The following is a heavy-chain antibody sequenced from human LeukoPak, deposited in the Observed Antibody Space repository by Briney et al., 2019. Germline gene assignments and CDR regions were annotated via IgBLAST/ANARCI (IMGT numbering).Heavy chain of an antibody. D-gene: IGHD2-15*01. Sequence: PGGSLRLSCAASGFTFSSYAMSWVRQAPGKGLEWVSAISGSGGSTYYADSVKGRFTISRDNSKNTLYLQMNSLRAEDTAVYYCARGYCSGGTCYLVENWFDPWGQGTLVTVSS. CDR2: ISGSGGST. CDR3: ARGYCSGGTCYLVENWFDP. V-gene: IGHV3-23*01. J-gene: IGHJ5*02. CDR1: GFTFSSYA.